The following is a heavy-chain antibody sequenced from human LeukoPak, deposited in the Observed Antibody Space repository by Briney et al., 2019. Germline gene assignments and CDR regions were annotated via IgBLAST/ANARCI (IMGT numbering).Heavy chain of an antibody. V-gene: IGHV4-39*07. CDR1: GGSISSRSYH. D-gene: IGHD6-13*01. J-gene: IGHJ4*02. CDR3: ARDEGIGAAGTRAFDY. Sequence: SETLSLTCTVSGGSISSRSYHWGWIRQPPGKGLEWIGSIYYSGSTYYNPSLKSRVTISVDTSKNQFSLKLRSVTAADTAVYYCARDEGIGAAGTRAFDYWGQGTLVTVSS. CDR2: IYYSGST.